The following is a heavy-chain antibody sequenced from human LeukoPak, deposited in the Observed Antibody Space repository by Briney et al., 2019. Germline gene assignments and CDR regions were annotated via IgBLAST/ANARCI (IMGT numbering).Heavy chain of an antibody. D-gene: IGHD1-1*01. CDR2: INYSGST. V-gene: IGHV4-59*01. Sequence: SETLSLTCTISGGSITNSYWNWIRQSPGKGLEWIGYINYSGSTNYNPSLKSRVTISVDTSKNQFSLKLSSVTAADTAVYFCARDPLSTNDFDIWGQGTMVTVSS. CDR3: ARDPLSTNDFDI. CDR1: GGSITNSY. J-gene: IGHJ3*02.